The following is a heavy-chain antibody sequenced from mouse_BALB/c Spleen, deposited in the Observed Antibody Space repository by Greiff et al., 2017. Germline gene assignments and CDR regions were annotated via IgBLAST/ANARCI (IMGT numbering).Heavy chain of an antibody. Sequence: DVMLVESGGGLVQPGGSRKLSCAASGFTFSSFGMHWVRQAPEKGLEWVAYISSGSSTIYYADTVKGRFTISRDNPKNTLFLQMTSLRSEDTAMYYCASIYYDYGYAMDYWGQGTSVTVSS. J-gene: IGHJ4*01. D-gene: IGHD2-4*01. CDR1: GFTFSSFG. CDR3: ASIYYDYGYAMDY. CDR2: ISSGSSTI. V-gene: IGHV5-17*02.